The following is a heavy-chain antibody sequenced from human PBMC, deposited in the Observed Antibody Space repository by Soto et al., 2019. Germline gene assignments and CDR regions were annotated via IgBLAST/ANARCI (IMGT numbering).Heavy chain of an antibody. Sequence: EVQLVESGGALVQPGGSLRLSCAASGFTDSNNYMSWVRQAPGKGLEWVSLIYSGGTTSYADSVKGRFTISRDSSKNTLNLQMNSLRAEDTAVYYCARNSGSKLGPRTAGEGHWGQGTLVTVSS. CDR3: ARNSGSKLGPRTAGEGH. J-gene: IGHJ4*02. CDR2: IYSGGTT. D-gene: IGHD7-27*01. CDR1: GFTDSNNY. V-gene: IGHV3-66*01.